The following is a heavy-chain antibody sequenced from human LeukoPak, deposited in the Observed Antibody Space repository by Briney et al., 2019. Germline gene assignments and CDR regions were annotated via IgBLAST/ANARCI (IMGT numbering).Heavy chain of an antibody. J-gene: IGHJ4*02. Sequence: GGSLRLSCAASGFTVSTNYMSWVRQAPEKGLEFVSGIYENGGTTYYADSVKGRFSISRDNSKNTLYLQMDSLRGEDTAVYYCAKDFRIGYSAHFDYWGQGALVTVSS. CDR2: IYENGGTT. CDR1: GFTVSTNY. V-gene: IGHV3-53*01. D-gene: IGHD2-21*01. CDR3: AKDFRIGYSAHFDY.